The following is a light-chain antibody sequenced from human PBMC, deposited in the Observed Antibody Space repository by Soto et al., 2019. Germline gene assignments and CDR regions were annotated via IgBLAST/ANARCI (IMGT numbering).Light chain of an antibody. Sequence: EIVLTQSPATLSLSPGERATLSCRASQSVSSYLAWYQQKPGQAPRLLIYDASNRATGIPARFSGSGSGTDFTLSISSLEPEDFAVYYCQQRSNWRIPFGQGTRLEI. V-gene: IGKV3-11*01. CDR2: DAS. CDR1: QSVSSY. J-gene: IGKJ5*01. CDR3: QQRSNWRIP.